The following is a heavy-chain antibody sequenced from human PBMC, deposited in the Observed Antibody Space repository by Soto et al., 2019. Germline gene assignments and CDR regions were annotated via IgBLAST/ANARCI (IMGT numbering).Heavy chain of an antibody. J-gene: IGHJ4*02. Sequence: GASVKVSCKASGYTFTGYYMHWVRQAPGQGLEWMGWINPNSGGTNYAQKLQGWVTMTRDTSISTAYMELSRLRSDDTAVYYCARVLHCSGGSCYSGNGDNWNPLDYWGQGTLVTVSS. D-gene: IGHD2-15*01. CDR2: INPNSGGT. V-gene: IGHV1-2*04. CDR1: GYTFTGYY. CDR3: ARVLHCSGGSCYSGNGDNWNPLDY.